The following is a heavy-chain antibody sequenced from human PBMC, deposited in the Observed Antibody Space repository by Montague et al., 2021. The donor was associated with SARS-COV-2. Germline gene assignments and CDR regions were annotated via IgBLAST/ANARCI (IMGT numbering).Heavy chain of an antibody. CDR3: ASNLPPATIFTVVTHFDF. J-gene: IGHJ4*01. CDR1: GASVASNNYY. D-gene: IGHD4-11*01. CDR2: VFHTGKA. V-gene: IGHV4-39*01. Sequence: SETLSLTCNVSGASVASNNYYWGWLRQPPGRGLEWIARVFHTGKAFYNPSLKSRSSISVDTSTNQVSLKLTSVSGSDTALYFCASNLPPATIFTVVTHFDFWGQGTRVTVS.